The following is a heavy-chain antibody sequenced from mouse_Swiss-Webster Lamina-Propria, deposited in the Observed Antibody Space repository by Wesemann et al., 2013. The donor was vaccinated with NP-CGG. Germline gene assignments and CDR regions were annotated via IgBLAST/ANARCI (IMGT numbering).Heavy chain of an antibody. CDR3: AGYYYAMDY. CDR1: GYTFSSYW. V-gene: IGHV1-9*01. D-gene: IGHD2-2*01. Sequence: ASVKISCKATGYTFSSYWIEWVKQRPGHGLEWIGEILPGSGSTNYNEKFKGKATFTADTSSNTAYMQLSSLTSEDSAVYYCAGYYYAMDYWGQGTSVTVSS. CDR2: ILPGSGST. J-gene: IGHJ4*01.